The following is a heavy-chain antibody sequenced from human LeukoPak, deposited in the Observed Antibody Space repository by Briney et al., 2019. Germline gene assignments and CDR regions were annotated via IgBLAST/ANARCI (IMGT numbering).Heavy chain of an antibody. D-gene: IGHD3-10*01. CDR2: IIPIFGTA. J-gene: IGHJ4*02. CDR3: ARGSYYYGSGSFMGSDY. Sequence: SVKVSCKASGGTFSSYAISWVRQAPGQGLEWMGGIIPIFGTANYSQKFQDRVTITRDISASTAYMELSSLTSEDTAVYYCARGSYYYGSGSFMGSDYWGQGTLVTVSS. V-gene: IGHV1-69*05. CDR1: GGTFSSYA.